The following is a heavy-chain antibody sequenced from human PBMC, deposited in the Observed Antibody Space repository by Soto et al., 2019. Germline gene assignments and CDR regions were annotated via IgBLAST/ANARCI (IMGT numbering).Heavy chain of an antibody. CDR1: GGSITSSSYY. D-gene: IGHD3-22*01. CDR2: IYYSGRT. Sequence: QLQLQESGPGLVKPSETLSLTCTVSGGSITSSSYYWGWIRQPPGKGLEWIGSIYYSGRTYYSPSLKSRVTISEDTSKNQFSLKLSSVTAAETAVYYGARSKSEKTYDSRGYVDYWGQGTLVTVSS. CDR3: ARSKSEKTYDSRGYVDY. V-gene: IGHV4-39*01. J-gene: IGHJ4*02.